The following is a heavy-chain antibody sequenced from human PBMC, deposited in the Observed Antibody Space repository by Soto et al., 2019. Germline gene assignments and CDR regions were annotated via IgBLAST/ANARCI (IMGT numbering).Heavy chain of an antibody. Sequence: QVQLQQWGAGLLKPSETLSLTCAVYGGSFSGYYWSWIRQPPGKGLEWIGEINHSGSTNYNPSLKSRVTISVDTSKNQFSMKLSSVTAADTAVYYCARGTTVTTTFGYYYYGMDVWGQGTTVTVSS. CDR1: GGSFSGYY. V-gene: IGHV4-34*01. CDR3: ARGTTVTTTFGYYYYGMDV. J-gene: IGHJ6*02. D-gene: IGHD4-17*01. CDR2: INHSGST.